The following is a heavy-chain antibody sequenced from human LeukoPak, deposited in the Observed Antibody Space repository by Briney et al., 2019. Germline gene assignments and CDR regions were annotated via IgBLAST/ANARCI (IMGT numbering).Heavy chain of an antibody. CDR3: AGSRYYDILTGSPHDAFDI. CDR1: GGSISSYY. Sequence: SETLSLTCTVSGGSISSYYWSWIRQPAGKGLEWIGRIYTSGSTIYNPSLKSRVTMSVDTSKNQFSLKLSSVTAADTAVYYCAGSRYYDILTGSPHDAFDIWGQGTMVTVSS. D-gene: IGHD3-9*01. J-gene: IGHJ3*02. CDR2: IYTSGST. V-gene: IGHV4-4*07.